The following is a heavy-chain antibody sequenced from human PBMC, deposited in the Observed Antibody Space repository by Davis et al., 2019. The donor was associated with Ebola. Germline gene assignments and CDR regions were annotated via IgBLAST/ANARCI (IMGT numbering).Heavy chain of an antibody. CDR2: ISYDGSNK. D-gene: IGHD4-11*01. Sequence: PGGSLRLSCAASGFTFSSYAMHWVRQAPGKGLEWVAVISYDGSNKYYADSVKGRFTISRDNSKNTLYLQMNSLRAEDTAVYYCARPIYSKQDYYYYYMDVWGKGTTVTVSS. V-gene: IGHV3-30-3*01. CDR1: GFTFSSYA. J-gene: IGHJ6*03. CDR3: ARPIYSKQDYYYYYMDV.